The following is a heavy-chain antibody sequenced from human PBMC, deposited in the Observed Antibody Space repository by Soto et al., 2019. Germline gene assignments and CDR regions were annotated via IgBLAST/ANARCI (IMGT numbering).Heavy chain of an antibody. CDR3: ARDPPPPDY. CDR1: SYTFASSA. CDR2: ISAYNGNT. Sequence: QVQLVQCGAEVKKPGASVKVSCKASSYTFASSAIIWMRQAPGQGLEWMGWISAYNGNTNYAQKLQGRVTMTTDTSTSTAYMELRSLRSDDTAVYYCARDPPPPDYWGQGTLVTVSS. V-gene: IGHV1-18*01. J-gene: IGHJ4*02.